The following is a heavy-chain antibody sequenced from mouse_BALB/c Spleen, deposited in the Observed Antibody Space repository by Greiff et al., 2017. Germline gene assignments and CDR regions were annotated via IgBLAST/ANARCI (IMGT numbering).Heavy chain of an antibody. V-gene: IGHV5-12-2*01. CDR2: ISNGGGST. D-gene: IGHD1-1*01. CDR1: GFTFSSYT. Sequence: DVMLVESGGGLVQPGGSLKLSCAASGFTFSSYTMSWVRQTPEKRLEWVAYISNGGGSTYYPDTVKGRFTISRDNAKNTLYLQMSSRKSEDTAMYYCARQTYGRGAMDYWGQGTSVTVSS. CDR3: ARQTYGRGAMDY. J-gene: IGHJ4*01.